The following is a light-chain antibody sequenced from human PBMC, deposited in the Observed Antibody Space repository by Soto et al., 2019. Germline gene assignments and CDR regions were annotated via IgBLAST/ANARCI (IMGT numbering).Light chain of an antibody. Sequence: ETVLTQSPGTLSLSPGERATLSCRASQSISSGYLAWYQQRPGQAPRLLISGASNRATGIPDRFSGSGYGTDFPLTISRLEPEDFAVYYCQQYGGSPLVTFGGGTKVEIK. CDR2: GAS. J-gene: IGKJ4*01. CDR1: QSISSGY. CDR3: QQYGGSPLVT. V-gene: IGKV3-20*01.